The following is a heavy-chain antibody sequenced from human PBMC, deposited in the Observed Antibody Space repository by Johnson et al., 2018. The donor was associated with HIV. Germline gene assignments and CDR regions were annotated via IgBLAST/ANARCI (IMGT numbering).Heavy chain of an antibody. D-gene: IGHD2-21*02. CDR2: ISWDGGTC. CDR1: GFTFDNYA. J-gene: IGHJ3*02. Sequence: VQLVESGGVMVQPGGSLRLSCAVSGFTFDNYAMHWVRQAPGKGLEWVSLISWDGGTCHYADSVKGRFTISRDNSKSTLFLLMNSLRAEDTAVYYCARSLCGGDCFSDAFDIWGQGTMVTVSS. V-gene: IGHV3-43D*03. CDR3: ARSLCGGDCFSDAFDI.